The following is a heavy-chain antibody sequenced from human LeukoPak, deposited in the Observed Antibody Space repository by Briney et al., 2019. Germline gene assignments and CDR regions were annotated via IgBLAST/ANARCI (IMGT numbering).Heavy chain of an antibody. CDR2: ISAYNGNT. Sequence: GASVKVSCKASGYTFTSYGISWVRQAPGQGLEWMGWISAYNGNTNYAQKLQGRVTMTTDTSTSTAYMELRSLRSDDTAVYYCARGSLYYYDSSGYPRNDAFDIWGRGTMVTVSS. CDR3: ARGSLYYYDSSGYPRNDAFDI. V-gene: IGHV1-18*01. J-gene: IGHJ3*02. CDR1: GYTFTSYG. D-gene: IGHD3-22*01.